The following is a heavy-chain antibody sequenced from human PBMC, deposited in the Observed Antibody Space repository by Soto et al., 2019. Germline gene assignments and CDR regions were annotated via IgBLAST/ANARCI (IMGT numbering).Heavy chain of an antibody. CDR3: ASGIQLWLRRINNGYSG. Sequence: QVQLVQSGAAVKKPESSVKVSCKAPGGTFSTYAISWVRQAPGQGLEWMGGIIPMVGTANYAQRFQDRVTITADESTNTVYMELSSLRSEDTAVYFCASGIQLWLRRINNGYSGWGQGTLVTVSS. D-gene: IGHD5-18*01. CDR2: IIPMVGTA. V-gene: IGHV1-69*12. CDR1: GGTFSTYA. J-gene: IGHJ4*02.